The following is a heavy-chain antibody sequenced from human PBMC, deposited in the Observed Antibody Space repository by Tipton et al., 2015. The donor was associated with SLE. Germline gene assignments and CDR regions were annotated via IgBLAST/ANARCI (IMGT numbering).Heavy chain of an antibody. D-gene: IGHD3-9*01. V-gene: IGHV4-34*01. CDR3: ARELYFDWLLHYFDY. CDR2: INHSGST. CDR1: GGSFSGYY. J-gene: IGHJ4*02. Sequence: TLSLTCAVYGGSFSGYYWSWIRQPPGKGLEWIGEINHSGSTNYNPSLKSRVTISVDTSKNQFSLKLSSVTAADTAVYYCARELYFDWLLHYFDYWGQGTMVTVSS.